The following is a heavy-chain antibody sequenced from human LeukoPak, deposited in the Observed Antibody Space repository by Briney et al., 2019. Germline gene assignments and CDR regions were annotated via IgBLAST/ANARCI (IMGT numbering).Heavy chain of an antibody. D-gene: IGHD6-6*01. CDR2: IWYDGSNK. CDR1: GFTFSSYG. CDR3: ARALSSSTYYYYYGMDV. V-gene: IGHV3-33*01. J-gene: IGHJ6*02. Sequence: PGGSLRLSCAASGFTFSSYGMHWVRQAPGKGLEWVAVIWYDGSNKYYADSVKGRFTISGDNSKNTLYLQMNSLRAEDTAVYYCARALSSSTYYYYYGMDVWGQGTTVTVSS.